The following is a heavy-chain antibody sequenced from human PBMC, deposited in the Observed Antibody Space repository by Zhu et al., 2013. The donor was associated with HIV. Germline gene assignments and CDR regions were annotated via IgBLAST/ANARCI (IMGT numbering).Heavy chain of an antibody. CDR3: ARDRVTTDYYYYYGMDV. CDR1: GYTFYNYA. J-gene: IGHJ6*02. D-gene: IGHD4-17*01. Sequence: QVQLVQSGTEVRKPGASVKVSCKASGYTFYNYAISWVRQAPGQGLEWMGWISVYNGNTKYAQKLQGRATMTTDTSTSTAYMELRSLRSEDTAVYYCARDRVTTDYYYYYGMDVWGQGTTVTVSS. CDR2: ISVYNGNT. V-gene: IGHV1-18*01.